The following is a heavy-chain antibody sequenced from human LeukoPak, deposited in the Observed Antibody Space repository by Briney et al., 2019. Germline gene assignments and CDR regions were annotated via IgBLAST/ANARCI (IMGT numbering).Heavy chain of an antibody. J-gene: IGHJ5*02. Sequence: SETLSLTCTVSGGSFSSGSYYWSWIRQPPGKGLEWIGYIYYSGSTNYNPSLKSRVTISVDTSKNQFSLKLSSVTAADTAVYYCASPRRYYDSSGYYISWGQGTLVTVSS. V-gene: IGHV4-61*01. D-gene: IGHD3-22*01. CDR1: GGSFSSGSYY. CDR3: ASPRRYYDSSGYYIS. CDR2: IYYSGST.